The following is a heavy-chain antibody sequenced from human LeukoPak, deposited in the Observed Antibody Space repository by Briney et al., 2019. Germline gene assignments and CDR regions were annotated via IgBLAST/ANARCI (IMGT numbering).Heavy chain of an antibody. V-gene: IGHV3-23*01. CDR2: ISGSGGST. J-gene: IGHJ4*02. D-gene: IGHD3-10*01. Sequence: GGSLRLSCAASGFTFSSYAMSWVRQAPGKGLEWVSAISGSGGSTYYADSVKGRFTISRDNSKNTLYLQVNSLRAEDTAVYYCAKDPLYYYGSGSYFDYWGQGTLVTVSS. CDR1: GFTFSSYA. CDR3: AKDPLYYYGSGSYFDY.